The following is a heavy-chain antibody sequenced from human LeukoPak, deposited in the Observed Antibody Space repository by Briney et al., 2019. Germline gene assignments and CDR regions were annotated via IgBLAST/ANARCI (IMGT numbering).Heavy chain of an antibody. D-gene: IGHD5-24*01. CDR3: TRDQMNY. Sequence: GGSLRLSCTASEFTVSRNYMLWVRQAPGKGLEWVSLIFGNGDTHYADSVKGRFTISRDTSKNTVSLQMNSLRVEDTAMYYCTRDQMNYWGQGTLVTVSS. J-gene: IGHJ4*02. CDR2: IFGNGDT. CDR1: EFTVSRNY. V-gene: IGHV3-53*01.